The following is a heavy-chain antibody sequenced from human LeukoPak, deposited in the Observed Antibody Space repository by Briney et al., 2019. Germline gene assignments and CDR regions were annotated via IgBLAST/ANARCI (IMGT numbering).Heavy chain of an antibody. CDR3: AYYESSGFYYGRLRY. J-gene: IGHJ4*02. D-gene: IGHD3-22*01. Sequence: GGSLRLSCAASRFHFSSHAMTWVRQTPTKGLEWVSSITADGGIIQYADSVKGRFTISRDNSKNTLYLQMNRLRAEDTAIYFCAYYESSGFYYGRLRYWGQGTPVTVSS. CDR1: RFHFSSHA. CDR2: ITADGGII. V-gene: IGHV3-23*01.